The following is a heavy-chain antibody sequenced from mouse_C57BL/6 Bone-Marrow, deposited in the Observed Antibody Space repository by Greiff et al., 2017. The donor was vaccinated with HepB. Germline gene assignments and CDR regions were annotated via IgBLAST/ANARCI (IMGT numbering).Heavy chain of an antibody. CDR2: IRSKSNNYAT. D-gene: IGHD2-12*01. J-gene: IGHJ4*01. Sequence: EVQLVESGGGLVQPKGSLKLSCAASGFSFNTYAMNWVRQAPGKGLEWVARIRSKSNNYATYYADSVKDRFTISRDDSESMLYLQMNNLKTEDTAMYYCVRLRRYAMDYWGQGTSVTVSS. CDR3: VRLRRYAMDY. CDR1: GFSFNTYA. V-gene: IGHV10-1*01.